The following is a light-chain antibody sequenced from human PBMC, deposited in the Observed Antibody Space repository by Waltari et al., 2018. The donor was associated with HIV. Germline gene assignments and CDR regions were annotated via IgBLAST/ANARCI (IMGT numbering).Light chain of an antibody. CDR1: SSNIGAGYD. CDR3: QSYDSSLSAWV. V-gene: IGLV1-40*01. Sequence: QSVLTQPPSVSGAPGQRVTISCTGSSSNIGAGYDVHWYQQLPGTAPNLLIYGNSNRPSGVPDRFSGSKSGTSASLAITGLQAEDEADYYCQSYDSSLSAWVFGGGTRLNVL. CDR2: GNS. J-gene: IGLJ3*02.